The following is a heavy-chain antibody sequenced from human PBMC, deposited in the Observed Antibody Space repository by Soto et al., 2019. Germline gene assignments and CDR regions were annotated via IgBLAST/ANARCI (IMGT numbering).Heavy chain of an antibody. V-gene: IGHV2-5*01. J-gene: IGHJ4*02. D-gene: IGHD2-15*01. CDR3: AHRGGYCSGGSCYSLTDY. CDR2: IYWNDDK. CDR1: GFSLSTSGVG. Sequence: SGPTLVNPTQTLTLTCTFSGFSLSTSGVGVGWIRQPPGKALEWLALIYWNDDKRYSPSLKSRLTITKDTSKNQVVLTMTNMDPVDTATYYCAHRGGYCSGGSCYSLTDYWVQGTLVTVSS.